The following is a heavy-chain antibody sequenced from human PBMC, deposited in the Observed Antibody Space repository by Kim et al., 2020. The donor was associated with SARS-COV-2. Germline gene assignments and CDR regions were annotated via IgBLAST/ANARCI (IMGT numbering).Heavy chain of an antibody. Sequence: GGSLRLSCAASGFTFSSYSMNWVRQAPGKGLEWVSYISSGSSTIYYADSVKGRFTISRDNAKNSLYLHMNSLRDEDTAVYYCARVIWGRDGDNLFDYWGQGTLVTVSS. J-gene: IGHJ4*02. D-gene: IGHD3-16*01. CDR1: GFTFSSYS. CDR3: ARVIWGRDGDNLFDY. CDR2: ISSGSSTI. V-gene: IGHV3-48*02.